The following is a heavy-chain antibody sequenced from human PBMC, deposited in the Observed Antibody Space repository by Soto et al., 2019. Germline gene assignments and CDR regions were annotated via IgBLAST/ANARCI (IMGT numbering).Heavy chain of an antibody. Sequence: NPGGSLRLSCAASGFTFSSYSMNWVRQAPGKGLEWVSSISSSSSYIYYADSVKGRFTISRDNAKNSLYLQMNSLRAEDTAVYYCGRGRFSRGAVVDSIDAFDIWGQGTMVTVSS. V-gene: IGHV3-21*01. D-gene: IGHD2-8*02. J-gene: IGHJ3*02. CDR1: GFTFSSYS. CDR3: GRGRFSRGAVVDSIDAFDI. CDR2: ISSSSSYI.